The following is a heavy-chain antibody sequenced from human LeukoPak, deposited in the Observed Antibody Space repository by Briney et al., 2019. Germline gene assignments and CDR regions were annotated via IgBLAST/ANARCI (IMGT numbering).Heavy chain of an antibody. CDR3: ASLGVSSLINWFDP. D-gene: IGHD3-16*01. CDR2: ISSSGSTI. Sequence: GGSLRLSCAASGFTFTSYEMNWVRQAPGKGLEWVSYISSSGSTIYYADSVKGRFTISRDNAKNSLYLQMNSLRAEDTAVYYCASLGVSSLINWFDPWGQGTLVTVSS. CDR1: GFTFTSYE. J-gene: IGHJ5*02. V-gene: IGHV3-48*03.